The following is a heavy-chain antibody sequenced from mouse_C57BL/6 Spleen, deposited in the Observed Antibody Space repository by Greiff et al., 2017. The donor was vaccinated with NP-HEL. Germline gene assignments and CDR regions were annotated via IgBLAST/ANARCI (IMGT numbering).Heavy chain of an antibody. V-gene: IGHV1-59*01. CDR3: ARGDYGNWEVDY. D-gene: IGHD2-1*01. J-gene: IGHJ2*01. Sequence: VQLQQPGAELVRPGTSVKLSCKASGYTFTSYWMHWVKQRPGQGLEWIGVIDPSDSYTNYNQKFKGKATLTVDTSSSTAYMQISSLTSEDSAVYYCARGDYGNWEVDYWGQGTTLTVSS. CDR2: IDPSDSYT. CDR1: GYTFTSYW.